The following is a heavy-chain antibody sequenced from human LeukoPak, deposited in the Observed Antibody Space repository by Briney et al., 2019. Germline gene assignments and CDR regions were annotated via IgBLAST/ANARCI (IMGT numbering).Heavy chain of an antibody. CDR3: ARRLSTRSHYLDD. Sequence: SETLSLTCTVSGGSISFSSDYWGWIRQPPGKGLEWIGDIYYSGTTNYNPSLKSRVTMSVDTSKNQFSLKLNSATAADTAVYYCARRLSTRSHYLDDWGQGTLVTVSS. D-gene: IGHD2/OR15-2a*01. CDR2: IYYSGTT. V-gene: IGHV4-39*01. J-gene: IGHJ4*02. CDR1: GGSISFSSDY.